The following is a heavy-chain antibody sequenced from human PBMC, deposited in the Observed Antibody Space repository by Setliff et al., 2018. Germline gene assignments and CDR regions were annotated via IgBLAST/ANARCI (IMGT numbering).Heavy chain of an antibody. V-gene: IGHV3-48*01. J-gene: IGHJ4*02. CDR1: GFTFSSYS. CDR3: ARDRGSGSYFLRYFDY. D-gene: IGHD1-26*01. Sequence: GESLKISCAASGFTFSSYSMNWVRQAPGKGLEWVSYISSSSSTIYYADSVKGRFTISRDNAKSSLYLQMNSLRAEDTAVYYCARDRGSGSYFLRYFDYWGQGTLVTVSS. CDR2: ISSSSSTI.